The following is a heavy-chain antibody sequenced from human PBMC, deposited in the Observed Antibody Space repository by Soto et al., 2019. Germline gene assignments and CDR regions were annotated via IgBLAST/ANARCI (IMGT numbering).Heavy chain of an antibody. V-gene: IGHV2-5*02. CDR1: GFSLTTRGVG. CDR2: IYWDDDK. Sequence: QITLKESGPTLVKPTQTLTLTCTFSGFSLTTRGVGVGWIRQPPGKALECLALIYWDDDKRYSPSLQSRLSITTDTSKSQGVLTMTNVDPVDTATYYCAHIPNYYQYDWFDPWGQGTLVSVSS. J-gene: IGHJ5*02. D-gene: IGHD3-16*01. CDR3: AHIPNYYQYDWFDP.